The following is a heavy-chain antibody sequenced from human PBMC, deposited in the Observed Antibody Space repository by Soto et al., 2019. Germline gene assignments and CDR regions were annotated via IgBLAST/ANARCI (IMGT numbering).Heavy chain of an antibody. V-gene: IGHV1-46*01. Sequence: QVQLVQSGAEVKKPGASVKVSCKASGYTFTSYYMHWVRQAPGQGLEWMGIMNPSGGSTSYAQKFQGRVTKTRAPSTSRVYMELSRLRAEDTAVYYCAREMVGATTWFDYWGQGTLVTVSS. CDR1: GYTFTSYY. CDR2: MNPSGGST. J-gene: IGHJ4*02. D-gene: IGHD1-26*01. CDR3: AREMVGATTWFDY.